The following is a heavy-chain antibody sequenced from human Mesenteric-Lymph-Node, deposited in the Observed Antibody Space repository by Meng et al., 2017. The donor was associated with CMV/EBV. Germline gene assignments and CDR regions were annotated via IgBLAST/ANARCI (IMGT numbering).Heavy chain of an antibody. Sequence: GESLKISCAASGFTFSSYDMHWVRQATGKGLEWVSAIGTAGDTYYPGSVKGRFTISRENAKNSLYLQMNSLRAGDTAVYYCVRVTNPSYYYSLDAWGQGTLVTVSS. CDR2: IGTAGDT. CDR3: VRVTNPSYYYSLDA. J-gene: IGHJ5*02. D-gene: IGHD3-22*01. CDR1: GFTFSSYD. V-gene: IGHV3-13*01.